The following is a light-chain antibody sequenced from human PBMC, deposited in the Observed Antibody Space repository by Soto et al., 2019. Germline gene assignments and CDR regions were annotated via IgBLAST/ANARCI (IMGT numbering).Light chain of an antibody. CDR2: EVS. CDR1: TSDVGDYKS. J-gene: IGLJ2*01. CDR3: SSYINTTTLV. V-gene: IGLV2-14*01. Sequence: QSALTQPASVSGSPGQSIAISCSETTSDVGDYKSVSWYQHHPGKLPKLVIFEVSHRPSGVSNRFSGSKSGNTASLTISGLQAEDEANYYCSSYINTTTLVFGGVTKLTVL.